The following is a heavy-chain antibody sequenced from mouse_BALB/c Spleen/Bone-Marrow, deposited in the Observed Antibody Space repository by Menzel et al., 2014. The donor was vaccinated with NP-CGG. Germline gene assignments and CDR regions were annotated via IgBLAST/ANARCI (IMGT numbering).Heavy chain of an antibody. V-gene: IGHV10-1*02. CDR3: VRATAYYFDY. J-gene: IGHJ2*01. D-gene: IGHD1-2*01. CDR1: GFTFNTYA. CDR2: IKTKTNDYGT. Sequence: EVKVVESGGGLVQPVRSLKLSCVASGFTFNTYAMNWVRQAPGKGLEWVARIKTKTNDYGTFYADSVKDRFTISRDDSQNMLYLQMNNLKTEDTAMYYCVRATAYYFDYWGQGTTLTVSS.